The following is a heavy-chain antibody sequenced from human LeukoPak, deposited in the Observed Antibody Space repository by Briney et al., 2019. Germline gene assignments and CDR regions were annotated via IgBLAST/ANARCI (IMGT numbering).Heavy chain of an antibody. J-gene: IGHJ4*02. Sequence: GESLKISGKASGYSFTNYWIGWVRQMPGKGLEWMGITYPADSDTRYSQSFQGQVTISADKSIDTAYLQWSSLKASDTAIYYCARHKGFSSAWYADYWGQGTLVTVAS. D-gene: IGHD6-19*01. CDR1: GYSFTNYW. V-gene: IGHV5-51*01. CDR2: TYPADSDT. CDR3: ARHKGFSSAWYADY.